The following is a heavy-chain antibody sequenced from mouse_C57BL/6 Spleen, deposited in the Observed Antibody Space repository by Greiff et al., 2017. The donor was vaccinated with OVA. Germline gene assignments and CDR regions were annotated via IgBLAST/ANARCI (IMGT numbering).Heavy chain of an antibody. CDR3: ARRTDYYGCYAMDY. CDR2: ISSGGSYT. Sequence: EVHLVESGGDLVKPGGSLKLSCAASGFTFSSYGMSWVRQTPDKRLEWVATISSGGSYTYYPDSVKGRFTISRDNAKNTLYLQMSSLKSEDTAMYYCARRTDYYGCYAMDYWGQGTSVTVSS. D-gene: IGHD1-1*01. CDR1: GFTFSSYG. J-gene: IGHJ4*01. V-gene: IGHV5-6*01.